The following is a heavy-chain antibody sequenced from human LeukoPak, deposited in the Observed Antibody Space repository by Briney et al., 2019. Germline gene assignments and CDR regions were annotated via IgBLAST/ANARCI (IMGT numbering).Heavy chain of an antibody. V-gene: IGHV3-74*01. CDR3: SRVEGSYSDY. J-gene: IGHJ4*02. CDR2: IRADGGYT. Sequence: GGSLRLSCAASRFAFSSYWMHWVRQAPGEGLVWVSRIRADGGYTSYADSVKGRFTISRDNARNTLYLQMNSLRAEDTAVYYCSRVEGSYSDYWGQGTLVTVSS. D-gene: IGHD1-1*01. CDR1: RFAFSSYW.